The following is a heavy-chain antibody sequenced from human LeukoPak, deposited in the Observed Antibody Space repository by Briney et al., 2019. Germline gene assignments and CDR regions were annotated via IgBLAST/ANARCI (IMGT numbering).Heavy chain of an antibody. CDR2: IYYSGST. D-gene: IGHD3-16*01. CDR3: ASSGHYDFPHF. V-gene: IGHV4-39*07. Sequence: PSETLSLTCTVSGGSISSSSYYWGWIRQPPGKGLEWIGSIYYSGSTYYNPSLKSRVTISVDTSKNQFSLKLSSVTAADTAVYYCASSGHYDFPHFWGQGTLVTVSS. CDR1: GGSISSSSYY. J-gene: IGHJ4*02.